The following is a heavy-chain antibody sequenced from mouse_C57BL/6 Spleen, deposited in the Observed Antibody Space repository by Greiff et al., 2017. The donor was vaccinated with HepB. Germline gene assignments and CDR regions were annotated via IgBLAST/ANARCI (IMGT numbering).Heavy chain of an antibody. J-gene: IGHJ4*01. CDR3: ARGGLDY. Sequence: QVQLQQSGAELVKPGASVKLSCKASGYTFTSYWMQWVKQRPGQGLEWIGEIDPSDSYTNYNQKFKGKATLTVDTSSSTAYMQLSSLTSEDSAVYYCARGGLDYWGQGTSVTVSS. CDR2: IDPSDSYT. V-gene: IGHV1-50*01. CDR1: GYTFTSYW.